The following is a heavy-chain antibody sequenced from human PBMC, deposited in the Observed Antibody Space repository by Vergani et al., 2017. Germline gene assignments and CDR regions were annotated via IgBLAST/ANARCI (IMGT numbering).Heavy chain of an antibody. CDR2: IYYSGST. Sequence: QLQLQESGPGLVKPSETLSLTCTVSGGSISSYYWSWIRQPPGKGLEWIGYIYYSGSTNYNPSLKSRVTISVDTSKNQFSLKLSSVTAADTAVYYCASSGYYIYNWFDPWGQGTLVTVSS. D-gene: IGHD3-22*01. CDR3: ASSGYYIYNWFDP. V-gene: IGHV4-59*01. CDR1: GGSISSYY. J-gene: IGHJ5*02.